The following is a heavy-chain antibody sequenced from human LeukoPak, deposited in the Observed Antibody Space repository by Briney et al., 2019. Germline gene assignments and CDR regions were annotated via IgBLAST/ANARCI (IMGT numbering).Heavy chain of an antibody. CDR1: GFTLSSYW. Sequence: GGSLRLSCAASGFTLSSYWMHWVRQAPGKGLVWVSRINSDGSITSYADSVQGRFTISRDNAKNTLYLQMNSLRAEDTAVYCCARGYCSSTSCYLSCSLGDYWGQGTLVTVSS. CDR2: INSDGSIT. V-gene: IGHV3-74*01. D-gene: IGHD2-2*01. J-gene: IGHJ4*02. CDR3: ARGYCSSTSCYLSCSLGDY.